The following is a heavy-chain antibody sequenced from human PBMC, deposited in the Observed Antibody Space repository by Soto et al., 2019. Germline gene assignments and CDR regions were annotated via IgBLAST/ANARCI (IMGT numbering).Heavy chain of an antibody. D-gene: IGHD3-22*01. CDR1: GYTFTSYG. Sequence: AASVKVSCKASGYTFTSYGISWVRQAPGQGLEWMGWISAYNGNTNYAQKLQGRVTMTTDTSTSTAYMELRSLRSDDPAVYYCARANTYYYDSSGYYNWFDPWGQGTLVTVSS. J-gene: IGHJ5*02. CDR2: ISAYNGNT. V-gene: IGHV1-18*04. CDR3: ARANTYYYDSSGYYNWFDP.